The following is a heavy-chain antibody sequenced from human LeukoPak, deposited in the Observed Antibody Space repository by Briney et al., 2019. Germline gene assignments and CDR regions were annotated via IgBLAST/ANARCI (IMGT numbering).Heavy chain of an antibody. CDR3: AKARSYYYGSGSYYKEIYYYYGMDA. CDR1: GFTFSSYA. J-gene: IGHJ6*02. CDR2: ISGSGGST. D-gene: IGHD3-10*01. V-gene: IGHV3-23*01. Sequence: GGSLRLSCAASGFTFSSYAMSWVRQAPGKGLEWVSAISGSGGSTYYADSVKGRFTISRDNSKNTLYLQMNSLRAEDTAVYYCAKARSYYYGSGSYYKEIYYYYGMDAWGQGTTVTVSS.